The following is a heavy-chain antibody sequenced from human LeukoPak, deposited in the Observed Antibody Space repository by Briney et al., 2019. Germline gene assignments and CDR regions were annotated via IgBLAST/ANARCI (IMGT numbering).Heavy chain of an antibody. D-gene: IGHD3-9*01. CDR3: ARDRPYYDILTGYWLDTFDI. Sequence: SETLSLTCTVSGGSISSSSYYWGWIRQPPGKGLEWIGSIYYSGSTYYNPSLKSRVTISVDTSKNQFSLKLSSVTAADTAVYYCARDRPYYDILTGYWLDTFDIWGQGTMVTVSS. V-gene: IGHV4-39*07. CDR1: GGSISSSSYY. J-gene: IGHJ3*02. CDR2: IYYSGST.